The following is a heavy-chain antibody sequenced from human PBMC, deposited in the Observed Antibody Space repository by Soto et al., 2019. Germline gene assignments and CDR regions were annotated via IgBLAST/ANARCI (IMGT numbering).Heavy chain of an antibody. V-gene: IGHV1-8*01. J-gene: IGHJ5*02. CDR1: GYTFTSYD. D-gene: IGHD3-10*01. CDR3: AREPSGGGGNWFDP. CDR2: MNPNSGNT. Sequence: QVQLVQSGAEVKKPGASVKVSCKASGYTFTSYDINWVRQATGQGLEWMGWMNPNSGNTAYAQKFQGRVTMTRNTSISTAHMGLSRLRSEDRAVYYCAREPSGGGGNWFDPWGQGTLVTVSS.